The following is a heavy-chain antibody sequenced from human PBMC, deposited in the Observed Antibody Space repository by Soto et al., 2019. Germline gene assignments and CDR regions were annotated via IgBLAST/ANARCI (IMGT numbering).Heavy chain of an antibody. V-gene: IGHV3-30*18. J-gene: IGHJ4*02. Sequence: QVQLVESGGGVVQPGTSLRLSCAASGFPFRRYGMHWVRQAPGKGLEWVALISYDGSNKYYADSVKGRFTISRDNSKNTMYVQMNSLRPEDTAVYYCVKHDYGEPYSWGQGTLVTVSS. D-gene: IGHD4-17*01. CDR1: GFPFRRYG. CDR2: ISYDGSNK. CDR3: VKHDYGEPYS.